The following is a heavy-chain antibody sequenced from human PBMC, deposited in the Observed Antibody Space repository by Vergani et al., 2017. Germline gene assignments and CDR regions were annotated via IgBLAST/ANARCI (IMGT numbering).Heavy chain of an antibody. Sequence: EVDLVESGGGLAQPGGSLRLSCEASGITFWKFGMHWVRQGPGKGLEWVSGISWNSGAVDYADSVRGRFTITRDNAKKFIYLQMNSLRADDTAVYYCVRGGLATIYNWFDPWGQGTRVTVSS. J-gene: IGHJ5*01. CDR2: ISWNSGAV. CDR1: GITFWKFG. D-gene: IGHD5-24*01. CDR3: VRGGLATIYNWFDP. V-gene: IGHV3-9*01.